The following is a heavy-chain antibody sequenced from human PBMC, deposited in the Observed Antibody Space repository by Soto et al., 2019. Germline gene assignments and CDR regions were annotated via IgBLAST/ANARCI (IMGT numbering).Heavy chain of an antibody. CDR2: VYYSGTT. CDR3: SRAPSSYSRGYGMDV. Sequence: SETLSLTCTVSGGCISRYYWSWIRQPPGKGLEWIGYVYYSGTTNYNPSLRSRVTISVDTSNNQFSLRLSSVTAADTAVYYCSRAPSSYSRGYGMDVWGQGTTVTVSS. CDR1: GGCISRYY. V-gene: IGHV4-59*01. J-gene: IGHJ6*02. D-gene: IGHD5-18*01.